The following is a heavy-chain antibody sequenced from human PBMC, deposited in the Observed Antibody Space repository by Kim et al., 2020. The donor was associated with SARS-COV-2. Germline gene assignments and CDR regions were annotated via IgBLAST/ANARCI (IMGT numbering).Heavy chain of an antibody. Sequence: AQKFQGRVTMTRDTSTSTVYMELSSLRSEDTAVYYCARGVGATNSDAFDIWGQGTMVTVSS. J-gene: IGHJ3*02. D-gene: IGHD1-26*01. V-gene: IGHV1-46*01. CDR3: ARGVGATNSDAFDI.